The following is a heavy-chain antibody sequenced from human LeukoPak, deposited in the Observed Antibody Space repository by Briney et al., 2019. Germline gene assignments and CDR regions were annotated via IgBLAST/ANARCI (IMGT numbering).Heavy chain of an antibody. Sequence: GESVLLPCKASGNSFTSYWIGWVRQMPGKGLEWMGIIYPGDSDTRYSPSFQGQVTISADKSISTAYLQWSSLKASDTAMYYCATSLRYTGTLCPDEWCQGSLVTVSS. D-gene: IGHD1-26*01. CDR1: GNSFTSYW. V-gene: IGHV5-51*01. CDR2: IYPGDSDT. CDR3: ATSLRYTGTLCPDE. J-gene: IGHJ4*02.